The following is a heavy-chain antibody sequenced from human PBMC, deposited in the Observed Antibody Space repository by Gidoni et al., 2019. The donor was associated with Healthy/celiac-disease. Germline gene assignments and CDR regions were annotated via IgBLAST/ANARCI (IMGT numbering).Heavy chain of an antibody. CDR2: IIPILGIA. CDR1: GGTFSSYA. V-gene: IGHV1-69*04. J-gene: IGHJ5*02. CDR3: ARGNPNWFDP. Sequence: QVQLVQSGAEVKKPGSSVKVSCKASGGTFSSYAISWVRQATGQGLEWIGRIIPILGIANYAQKFQCRVTITADKSTSTAYMELSSLRSEDTAVYYCARGNPNWFDPWGQGPLVTVSS.